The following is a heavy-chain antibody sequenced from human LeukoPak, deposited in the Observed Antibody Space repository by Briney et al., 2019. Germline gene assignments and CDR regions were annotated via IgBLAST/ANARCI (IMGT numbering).Heavy chain of an antibody. CDR2: INHSGST. D-gene: IGHD4/OR15-4a*01. V-gene: IGHV4-39*07. CDR1: GGSISSSNYY. J-gene: IGHJ4*02. CDR3: ASANANFYFDY. Sequence: PSETPSLTCTVSGGSISSSNYYWSWIRQPPGKGLEWIGEINHSGSTSYNPSLKSRVTISVDTSKNQFSLNLSSVTAADTAVFYCASANANFYFDYWGQGTLVTVSS.